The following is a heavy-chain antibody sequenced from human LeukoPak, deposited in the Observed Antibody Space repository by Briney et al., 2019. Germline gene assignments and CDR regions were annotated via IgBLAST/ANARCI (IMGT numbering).Heavy chain of an antibody. CDR3: ARDGEYYYDSSGDAFDI. Sequence: PGRSLRLSCAASGFTFSSYSMNWVRQAPGKGLEWVSYISSSSSTIYYADSVKGRFTISRDNAKNSLYLQMISLRDEDTAVYYCARDGEYYYDSSGDAFDIWGQGTMVTVSS. CDR1: GFTFSSYS. D-gene: IGHD3-22*01. J-gene: IGHJ3*02. CDR2: ISSSSSTI. V-gene: IGHV3-48*02.